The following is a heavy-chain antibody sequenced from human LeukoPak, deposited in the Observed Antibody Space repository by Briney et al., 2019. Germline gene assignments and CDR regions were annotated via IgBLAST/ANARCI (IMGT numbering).Heavy chain of an antibody. D-gene: IGHD7-27*01. J-gene: IGHJ3*02. CDR2: MNPNSGNT. CDR1: GYTFTIYD. V-gene: IGHV1-8*01. Sequence: ASVTVSCKASGYTFTIYDINWVRQATGQGLEWMGWMNPNSGNTGYAQKFQGRVTMTRNTSISTAYMELSSLRSEDTAVYYCARGSPGDPAFDIWGQGTMVTVSS. CDR3: ARGSPGDPAFDI.